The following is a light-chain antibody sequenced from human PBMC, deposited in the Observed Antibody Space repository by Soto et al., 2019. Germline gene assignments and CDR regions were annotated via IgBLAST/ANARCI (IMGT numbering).Light chain of an antibody. CDR3: CSYAGSSTFYV. Sequence: QSVLTQPASLSGSPGQSITISCTGTSSEVGSYNLVSWYQQHPGKTPQLMIYEGSKRPSGVSNRFSGSKSGNTASLTIFGFQAEDEADYYCCSYAGSSTFYVFGTGTKVTVL. J-gene: IGLJ1*01. CDR2: EGS. CDR1: SSEVGSYNL. V-gene: IGLV2-23*01.